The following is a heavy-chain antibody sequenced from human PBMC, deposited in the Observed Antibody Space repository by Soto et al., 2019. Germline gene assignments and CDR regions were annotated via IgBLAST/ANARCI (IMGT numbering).Heavy chain of an antibody. V-gene: IGHV3-30*04. CDR3: AAELGNTGYDGHDY. D-gene: IGHD5-12*01. Sequence: ESGGGVVQPGRSLRLSCAASGLTFSRYAMHWVRQAPGKGLEWVAVIIYDGSNKYYADSVQGRFTISRDNSKNTLYLQMNSLRAEDTAVYYCAAELGNTGYDGHDYWGQGTLVTVSS. J-gene: IGHJ4*02. CDR2: IIYDGSNK. CDR1: GLTFSRYA.